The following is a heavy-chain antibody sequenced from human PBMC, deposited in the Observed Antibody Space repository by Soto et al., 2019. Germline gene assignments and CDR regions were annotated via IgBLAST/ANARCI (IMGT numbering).Heavy chain of an antibody. J-gene: IGHJ6*03. Sequence: QVQLQESGPGLVRPSETLSLTCTVSGGSISRNSWSWIRQPPGKGLEWIGYVYPDGTTDYSPSLESRATISVDTSKDQFSLKXNSVXXXXXXXXXXAXHXXXXRYYXYMDVWGXGTTVTVSS. CDR3: AXHXXXXRYYXYMDV. CDR1: GGSISRNS. CDR2: VYPDGTT. V-gene: IGHV4-4*08.